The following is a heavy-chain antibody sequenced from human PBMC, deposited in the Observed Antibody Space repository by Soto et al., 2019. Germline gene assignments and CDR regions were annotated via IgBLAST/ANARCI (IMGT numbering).Heavy chain of an antibody. J-gene: IGHJ6*02. CDR2: IYYSGST. CDR3: ARVPPDYGDGSYYYYGMDV. CDR1: GGSISSGGYY. V-gene: IGHV4-31*03. D-gene: IGHD4-17*01. Sequence: PSETLSLTCTVSGGSISSGGYYWSWIRQHPGKGLEWIGYIYYSGSTYYNPPLKSRVTISVDTSKNQFSLKLSSVTAADTAVYYCARVPPDYGDGSYYYYGMDVWGQGTTVTVSS.